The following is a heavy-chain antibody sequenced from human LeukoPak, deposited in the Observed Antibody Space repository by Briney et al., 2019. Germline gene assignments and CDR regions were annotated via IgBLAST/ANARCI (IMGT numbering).Heavy chain of an antibody. CDR2: ISSSSSTI. Sequence: QPGGSLRLSCAASGFTFSSYSMNWVRQAPGKGLEWVSYISSSSSTIYYADSVKGRFTISRDNAKNSLYLQMNSLRAEDTAVYYCARVGCSSTSCFNYYYGMDVRGQGTTVTVSS. CDR1: GFTFSSYS. CDR3: ARVGCSSTSCFNYYYGMDV. J-gene: IGHJ6*02. D-gene: IGHD2-2*01. V-gene: IGHV3-48*01.